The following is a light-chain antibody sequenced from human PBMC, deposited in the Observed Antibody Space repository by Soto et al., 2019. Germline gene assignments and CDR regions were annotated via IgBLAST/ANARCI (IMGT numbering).Light chain of an antibody. Sequence: QSALTQPASVSGSPGQSITISCTGTSGDVGGYNYVSWYQQHPGKAPKLMIYDVSNRPSGVSNRFSGSKSGNTASLTISGLQAEDEADYYCSSYTSSSTRRVFGTGTKLTVL. CDR1: SGDVGGYNY. V-gene: IGLV2-14*01. J-gene: IGLJ1*01. CDR3: SSYTSSSTRRV. CDR2: DVS.